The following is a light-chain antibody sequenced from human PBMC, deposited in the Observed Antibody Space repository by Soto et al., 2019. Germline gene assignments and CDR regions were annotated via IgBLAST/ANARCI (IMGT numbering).Light chain of an antibody. CDR3: QQSYSTPPWT. V-gene: IGKV1-39*01. CDR2: AAS. Sequence: DLQMTQSPSSLSASVGDRVTITCRASQSISSYLNWYQQKPGKAPKLLIYAASSLPSGVPSRFSGSGSGTDFTLTISSLQPEDFATYYCQQSYSTPPWTFGQGTKVEIK. CDR1: QSISSY. J-gene: IGKJ1*01.